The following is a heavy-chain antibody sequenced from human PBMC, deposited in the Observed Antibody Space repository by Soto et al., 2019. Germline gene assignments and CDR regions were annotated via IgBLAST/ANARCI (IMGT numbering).Heavy chain of an antibody. CDR1: GGSINSGGYC. Sequence: PSETLSLTCTVSGGSINSGGYCWSWIRQHPGKGLEWIGCISYGGSTSYNPSLKNRVTISTMSNNKFSLELSSVTAADTAVYYCTRGLFSGSSYSGSWYYFDSWGQGTMVTVSS. V-gene: IGHV4-31*03. CDR2: ISYGGST. D-gene: IGHD1-26*01. J-gene: IGHJ4*02. CDR3: TRGLFSGSSYSGSWYYFDS.